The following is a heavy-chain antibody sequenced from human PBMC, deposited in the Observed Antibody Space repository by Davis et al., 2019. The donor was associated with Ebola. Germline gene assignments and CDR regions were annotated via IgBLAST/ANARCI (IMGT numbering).Heavy chain of an antibody. J-gene: IGHJ6*02. CDR2: INHSGST. V-gene: IGHV4-34*01. Sequence: MPSETLSLTCAVYGGSFSGYYWSWIRQPPGKGLEWIGEINHSGSTNYNPSLKSRVTISVDTSKNQFSLKLSSVTAADTAVYYCARQRVEYQLLFRYYYGMDVWGQGTTVTVSS. D-gene: IGHD2-2*01. CDR3: ARQRVEYQLLFRYYYGMDV. CDR1: GGSFSGYY.